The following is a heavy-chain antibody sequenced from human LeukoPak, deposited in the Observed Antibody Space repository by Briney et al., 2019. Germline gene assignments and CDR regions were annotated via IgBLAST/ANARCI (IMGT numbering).Heavy chain of an antibody. CDR3: AGQERAGSSWDYVAC. CDR1: GGTFSSYA. Sequence: SVKVSCKASGGTFSSYAISWVRQAPGQGLEWMGGTIPIFGTANYAQKFQGRVTITADKSTSTAYMELSSLRSEDTAVYYCAGQERAGSSWDYVACWGRGSLVNVSA. D-gene: IGHD6-13*01. V-gene: IGHV1-69*06. CDR2: TIPIFGTA. J-gene: IGHJ1*01.